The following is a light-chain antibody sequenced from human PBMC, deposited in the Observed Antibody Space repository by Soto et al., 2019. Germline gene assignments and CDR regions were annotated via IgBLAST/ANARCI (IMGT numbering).Light chain of an antibody. CDR2: IAS. CDR3: QQYGTSPWT. J-gene: IGKJ1*01. CDR1: QSVNSDY. Sequence: EIVLTQSPGTLSLFPGERATLSCRATQSVNSDYLAWYQQKPGQAPRLLIYIASRRATGIPDRFSGSGSGTDFTLTINRLEPEDFAVYYCQQYGTSPWTFGQRTKVENK. V-gene: IGKV3-20*01.